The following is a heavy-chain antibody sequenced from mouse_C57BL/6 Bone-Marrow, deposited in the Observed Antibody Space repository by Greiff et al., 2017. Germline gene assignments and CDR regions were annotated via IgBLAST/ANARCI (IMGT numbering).Heavy chain of an antibody. CDR1: GFNIKDDY. J-gene: IGHJ4*01. V-gene: IGHV14-4*01. Sequence: SGAELVRPGASVKLSCTASGFNIKDDYMHWVKQRPEQGLEWIGWIDPENGDTEYASKFQGKATITADTSSHTAYLQLSSLTSEDTAVYYCTTWGYAMDDWGQGTSVTVSS. CDR3: TTWGYAMDD. CDR2: IDPENGDT.